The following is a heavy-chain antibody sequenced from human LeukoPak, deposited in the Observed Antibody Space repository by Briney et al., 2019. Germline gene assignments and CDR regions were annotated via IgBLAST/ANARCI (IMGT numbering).Heavy chain of an antibody. D-gene: IGHD2-8*01. Sequence: GGSLRLSCATSGFPFSHFSMSWVRQAPGKGLEWISTTDSGATSTYYAESGKGRFTISRDNSKNTLYLQMSSLRVEDTAVYYCAKQSYARSLGEGGPGTLVSVSS. CDR3: AKQSYARSLGE. V-gene: IGHV3-23*01. J-gene: IGHJ4*02. CDR2: TDSGATST. CDR1: GFPFSHFS.